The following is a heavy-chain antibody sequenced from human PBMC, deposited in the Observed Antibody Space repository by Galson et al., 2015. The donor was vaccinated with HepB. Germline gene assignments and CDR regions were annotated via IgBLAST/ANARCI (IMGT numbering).Heavy chain of an antibody. CDR3: ARARTLASGYYDFWSGYLGY. CDR1: GYTLTGYY. V-gene: IGHV1-2*02. Sequence: SVKVSCKASGYTLTGYYMHWVRQAPGQGLEWMGWINPNSGGTNYAQKFQGRVTMTRDTSISTAYMELSRLRSDDTAVYYCARARTLASGYYDFWSGYLGYWGQGTLVTVSS. D-gene: IGHD3-3*01. CDR2: INPNSGGT. J-gene: IGHJ4*02.